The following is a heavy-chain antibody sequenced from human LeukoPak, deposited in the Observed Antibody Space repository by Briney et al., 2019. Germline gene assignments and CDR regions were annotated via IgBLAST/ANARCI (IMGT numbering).Heavy chain of an antibody. D-gene: IGHD3-22*01. J-gene: IGHJ5*02. CDR2: MNPNSGNT. Sequence: ASVEVSCKASGYTFTSYDINWVRQATGQGLEWMGWMNPNSGNTGYAQKFQGRVTMTRNTSISTAYMELSSLRSEDTAVYYCALLYYYDSSGYYYGGWFDPWGQGTLVTVSS. V-gene: IGHV1-8*01. CDR1: GYTFTSYD. CDR3: ALLYYYDSSGYYYGGWFDP.